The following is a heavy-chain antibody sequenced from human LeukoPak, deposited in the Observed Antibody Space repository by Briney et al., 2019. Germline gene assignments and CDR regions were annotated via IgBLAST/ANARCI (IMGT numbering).Heavy chain of an antibody. CDR2: IYYSGST. V-gene: IGHV4-39*01. D-gene: IGHD1-26*01. Sequence: SETLSLTCTVSGGSISSSSYYWGWIRQPPGKGLEWIGSIYYSGSTYYNPSLKSRVTISVGTSKNQFSLKLSSVTAADTAVYYCARPTVGAANWFDPWGQGTLVTVSS. J-gene: IGHJ5*02. CDR1: GGSISSSSYY. CDR3: ARPTVGAANWFDP.